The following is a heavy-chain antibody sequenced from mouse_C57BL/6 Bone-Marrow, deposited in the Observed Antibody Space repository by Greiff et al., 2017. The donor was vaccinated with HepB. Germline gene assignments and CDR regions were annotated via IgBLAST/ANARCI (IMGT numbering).Heavy chain of an antibody. V-gene: IGHV2-2*01. Sequence: QVHVKQSGPGLVQPSQSLSITCTVSGFSLTSYGVHWVRQSPGKGLEWLGVIWSGGSTDYNAAFISRLSISKDNSKSQVFFKMNSLQADDTAIYYCARNYGLWLLYYYAMDYWGQGTSVTVSS. CDR1: GFSLTSYG. D-gene: IGHD2-12*01. CDR2: IWSGGST. CDR3: ARNYGLWLLYYYAMDY. J-gene: IGHJ4*01.